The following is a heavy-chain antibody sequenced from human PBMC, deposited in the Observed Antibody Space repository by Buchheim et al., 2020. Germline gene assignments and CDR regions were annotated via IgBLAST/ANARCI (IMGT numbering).Heavy chain of an antibody. CDR3: AKSAGISSFYFDL. J-gene: IGHJ4*02. CDR1: GYTFSGFY. CDR2: VNPNSGGT. V-gene: IGHV1-2*02. D-gene: IGHD6-6*01. Sequence: QVQLVQSGVEVKEPGASVKVSCKASGYTFSGFYMHWLRQAPGQGLEWMGWVNPNSGGTSYAQNFQGRVAMTRDMSISTAYMEVSGLRSDDTAVFYCAKSAGISSFYFDLWGQGTL.